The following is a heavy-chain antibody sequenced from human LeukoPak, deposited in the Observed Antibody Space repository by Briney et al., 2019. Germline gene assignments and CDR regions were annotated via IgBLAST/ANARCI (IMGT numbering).Heavy chain of an antibody. CDR3: ARDRIAAAGTATWGAFDI. CDR2: INSDGSST. J-gene: IGHJ3*02. D-gene: IGHD6-13*01. V-gene: IGHV3-74*01. CDR1: GFTFSSYW. Sequence: PGGSLRLSCAASGFTFSSYWMHWVRQAPGKGLVWVSRINSDGSSTSYADSVKGRFTISRDNAKNTLYLQMDSLRAEDTAVYYCARDRIAAAGTATWGAFDIWGQGTMVTVSS.